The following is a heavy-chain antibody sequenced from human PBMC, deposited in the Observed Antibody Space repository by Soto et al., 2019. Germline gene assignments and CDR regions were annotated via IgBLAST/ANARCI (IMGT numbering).Heavy chain of an antibody. Sequence: SETLSLTCTVSAASIRGFYWRWIRKSAGKGLEWIGRIYATGTTDYNPSRKSRVMMSVDTSKKQFSLKLRSVTAADTAVYYCVRDGTKTLRDWFDPWGQGISVTVSS. J-gene: IGHJ5*02. CDR1: AASIRGFY. CDR3: VRDGTKTLRDWFDP. V-gene: IGHV4-4*07. D-gene: IGHD1-1*01. CDR2: IYATGTT.